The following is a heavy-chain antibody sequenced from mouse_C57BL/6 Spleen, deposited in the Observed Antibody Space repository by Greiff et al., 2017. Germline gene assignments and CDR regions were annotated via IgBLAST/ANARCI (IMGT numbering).Heavy chain of an antibody. CDR3: ARDYGRYFDV. Sequence: QVHVKQSGPELVKPGASVKISCKASGYAFSSSWMNWVKQRPGKGLEWIGRIYPGDGDTNYNGKFKGKATLTADKSSSTAYMQLSSLTSEDSAVYFCARDYGRYFDVWGTGTTVTVSS. V-gene: IGHV1-82*01. CDR2: IYPGDGDT. CDR1: GYAFSSSW. D-gene: IGHD1-1*01. J-gene: IGHJ1*03.